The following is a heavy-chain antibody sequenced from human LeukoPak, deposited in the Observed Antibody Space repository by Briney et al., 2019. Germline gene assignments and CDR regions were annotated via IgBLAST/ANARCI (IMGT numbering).Heavy chain of an antibody. V-gene: IGHV4-61*02. Sequence: PSETLSLTCTVSGGSISSGSYYWSWIRQPAGKGLEWIGRIYTSGSTNYNPSLKSRVTISVDTSKNHFSLKLSSVTAADTAVYNCARVGSSWPHYYFDYWGQGTLVTVSS. CDR2: IYTSGST. J-gene: IGHJ4*02. CDR3: ARVGSSWPHYYFDY. CDR1: GGSISSGSYY. D-gene: IGHD6-13*01.